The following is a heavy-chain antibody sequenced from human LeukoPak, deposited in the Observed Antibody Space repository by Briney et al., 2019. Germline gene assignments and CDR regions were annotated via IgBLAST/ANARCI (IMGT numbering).Heavy chain of an antibody. V-gene: IGHV3-23*01. J-gene: IGHJ4*02. CDR3: RRGDFWSGYPFDY. D-gene: IGHD3-3*01. CDR2: ISGSGGST. Sequence: PGGSLRLSCAASGFTFSSYAMSWVRQAPGKGLEWVSAISGSGGSTYYADSVKGRFTISRDNSKNTLYLQMNSLRAEDTAVYYCRRGDFWSGYPFDYWGQGTLVTVSS. CDR1: GFTFSSYA.